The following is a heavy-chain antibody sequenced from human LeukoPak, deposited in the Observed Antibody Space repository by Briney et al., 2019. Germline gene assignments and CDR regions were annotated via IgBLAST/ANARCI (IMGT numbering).Heavy chain of an antibody. CDR1: GGSISSSSYY. D-gene: IGHD1-26*01. Sequence: SETLSLTCTVSGGSISSSSYYWGWIRQPPGKGLEWIGSIYYSGSTYYNPSPKSRVTISVDTSKNQFSLKLSSVTAADTAVYYCARRVTVVGATPDYWGQGTLVTVSS. CDR3: ARRVTVVGATPDY. V-gene: IGHV4-39*01. J-gene: IGHJ4*02. CDR2: IYYSGST.